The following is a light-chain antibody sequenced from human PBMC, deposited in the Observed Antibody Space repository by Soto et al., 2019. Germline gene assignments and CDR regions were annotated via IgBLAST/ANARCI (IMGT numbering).Light chain of an antibody. J-gene: IGLJ1*01. Sequence: QSVLTQPASVSGSPGQSITISCTGTSTDVGRYNYVSWYQQHPGKAPKLMVYDVSNRPSWASNRFSGSKSGITASLTISGLQAEDEADYYCTSYTSDSTDVFGTGTKVTVL. CDR1: STDVGRYNY. V-gene: IGLV2-14*01. CDR2: DVS. CDR3: TSYTSDSTDV.